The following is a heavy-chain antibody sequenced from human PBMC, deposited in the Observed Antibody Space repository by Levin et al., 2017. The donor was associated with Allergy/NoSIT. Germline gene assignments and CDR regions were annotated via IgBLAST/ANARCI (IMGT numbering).Heavy chain of an antibody. V-gene: IGHV3-21*01. CDR2: ISSSSTYI. D-gene: IGHD6-6*01. Sequence: PGGSLRLTCAASGFTFSGYTLNWVRQAPGKGLEWVSSISSSSTYIYYADSLKGRFTISRDDAKNSLSLQMNSLRVEDTAVYYCASDGSYDTLDIWGQGTMVTVSS. CDR3: ASDGSYDTLDI. CDR1: GFTFSGYT. J-gene: IGHJ3*02.